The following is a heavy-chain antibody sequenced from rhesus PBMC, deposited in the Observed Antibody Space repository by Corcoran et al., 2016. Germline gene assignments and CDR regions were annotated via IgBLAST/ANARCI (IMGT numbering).Heavy chain of an antibody. V-gene: IGHV4-169*02. CDR1: GGSISSSY. CDR3: ARDVDAFDF. Sequence: QLQLQESGPGLVKPSETLSVTCAVSGGSISSSYWSWIRKAPGKGLEWIGYIYGSGSSTNYNPSLKSRVTLSVDTSKNQLSLKLSSVTTADTAVYYCARDVDAFDFWGQGLRVTVSS. J-gene: IGHJ3*01. CDR2: IYGSGSST.